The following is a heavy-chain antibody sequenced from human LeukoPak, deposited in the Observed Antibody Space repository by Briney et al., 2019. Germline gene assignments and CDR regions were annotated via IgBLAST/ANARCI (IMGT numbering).Heavy chain of an antibody. D-gene: IGHD4-17*01. CDR1: GFTLSEEY. J-gene: IGHJ3*02. CDR2: TRKKANSYTT. CDR3: AREPTADAFDI. V-gene: IGHV3-72*01. Sequence: GGPLRLSCAAAGFTLSEEYRDWGRQDQGKGLEWGGRTRKKANSYTTEYDGAVKGRFTISRDDSKNSLYLQMNSLNSEDTAVYYCAREPTADAFDIWGQGTMVTVS.